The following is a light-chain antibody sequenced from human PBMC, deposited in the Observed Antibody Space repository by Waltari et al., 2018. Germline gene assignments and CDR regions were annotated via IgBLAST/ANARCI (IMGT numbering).Light chain of an antibody. Sequence: EIVMTQSPVTLSVSPGERATLSCRASQSISNNLAWYQQKPGQAPRLLIYNASTRATGIPARFSGSGSGTEFTLTISSLQSEDFVVYYCQNHKNWIITFGQGTRLEIK. CDR2: NAS. CDR1: QSISNN. V-gene: IGKV3-15*01. CDR3: QNHKNWIIT. J-gene: IGKJ5*01.